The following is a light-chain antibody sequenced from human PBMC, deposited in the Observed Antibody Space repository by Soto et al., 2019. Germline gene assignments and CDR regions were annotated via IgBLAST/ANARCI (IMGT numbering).Light chain of an antibody. CDR3: SSFAGGGNPVL. CDR1: SSDVGGYNY. J-gene: IGLJ2*01. Sequence: QSALTQPPSASGSLGQSVTISCTGTSSDVGGYNYVSWHQQHPGKAPKVMIYEVTKRPPGVPDRFSGSKSGNTASLTVSGLQAEDEADYYCSSFAGGGNPVLLGGGTKAHRP. CDR2: EVT. V-gene: IGLV2-8*01.